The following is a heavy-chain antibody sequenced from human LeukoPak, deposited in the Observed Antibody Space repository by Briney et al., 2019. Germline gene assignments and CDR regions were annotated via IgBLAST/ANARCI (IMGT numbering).Heavy chain of an antibody. J-gene: IGHJ4*02. CDR2: INPNSGDT. CDR3: ARDLSSTSNWELDY. CDR1: GYTFTGYF. D-gene: IGHD7-27*01. Sequence: GASVKVSCKASGYTFTGYFMHLVRQAPGQGLEWMGRINPNSGDTNYAQNFQGRVTMTRDTSISTAYMELSRLRSDDTAVYYCARDLSSTSNWELDYWGQGTLVTVSS. V-gene: IGHV1-2*06.